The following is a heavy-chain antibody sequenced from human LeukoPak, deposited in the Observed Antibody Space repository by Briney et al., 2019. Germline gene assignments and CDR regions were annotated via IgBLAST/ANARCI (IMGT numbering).Heavy chain of an antibody. D-gene: IGHD4-11*01. CDR3: AREIGYSTGFRY. J-gene: IGHJ4*02. V-gene: IGHV4-59*01. Sequence: PSETLSLTCTVAGGSISSYYWSWIRQPPGKGLEWIGYIYYSGSTNYNPSLKSRVTISAATSKNQFSLKLSSVTAADTAVYYCAREIGYSTGFRYWGQRTLVTVSS. CDR1: GGSISSYY. CDR2: IYYSGST.